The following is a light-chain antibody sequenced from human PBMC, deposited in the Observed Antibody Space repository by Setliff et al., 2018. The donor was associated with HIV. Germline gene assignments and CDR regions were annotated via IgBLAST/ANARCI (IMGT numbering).Light chain of an antibody. CDR1: SSNVGNYNL. Sequence: QSALTQPASVSGSPGQSITIPCTGTSSNVGNYNLVSWYQQHPGNAPKLIVYEVDKRPSGVSSRFSGSKSGNTASLAISGLQAEDEADYYCCSYAGSSTFIFGGGTK. CDR2: EVD. V-gene: IGLV2-23*02. CDR3: CSYAGSSTFI. J-gene: IGLJ2*01.